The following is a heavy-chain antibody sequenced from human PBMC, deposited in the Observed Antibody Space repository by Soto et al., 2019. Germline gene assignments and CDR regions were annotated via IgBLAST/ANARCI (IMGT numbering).Heavy chain of an antibody. Sequence: GGSLRLSCAASGFTFSSYSMNWVRQAPGKGLEWVSYISRSSSTIYYADSVKGRFTISRDNAKNSLYLQMNSLRAEDTVVYYCARDLIVGEDYYFHYWGQGTLVTVSS. D-gene: IGHD4-17*01. J-gene: IGHJ4*02. CDR1: GFTFSSYS. V-gene: IGHV3-48*01. CDR3: ARDLIVGEDYYFHY. CDR2: ISRSSSTI.